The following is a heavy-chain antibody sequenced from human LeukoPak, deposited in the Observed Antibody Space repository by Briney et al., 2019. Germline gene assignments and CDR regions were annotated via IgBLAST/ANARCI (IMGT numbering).Heavy chain of an antibody. D-gene: IGHD2-2*01. CDR1: GYSFTSYW. V-gene: IGHV5-51*01. J-gene: IGHJ6*04. Sequence: GESLKISCKGSGYSFTSYWIAWVRQMPGKGLEWMGIIYPDDSDTRYSPSFQGQVTMSADRSTSTAYLQWSSLRASDTAMYYCARSIVVDYYNMDVWGKGTTVTVSS. CDR2: IYPDDSDT. CDR3: ARSIVVDYYNMDV.